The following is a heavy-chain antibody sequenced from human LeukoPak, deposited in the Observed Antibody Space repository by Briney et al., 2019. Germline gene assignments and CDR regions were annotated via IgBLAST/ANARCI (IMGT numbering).Heavy chain of an antibody. Sequence: GGSLRLSCAASGFIFSDYYMTWIRQAPGKGLEWVSYVTSSGGHMYYADSAKGRFTISRDNAKNTLNLQMNSLRAEDTAVYYCARDLGQYYDTSDNWFDPWGQGTLVTVSS. CDR3: ARDLGQYYDTSDNWFDP. D-gene: IGHD3-22*01. CDR1: GFIFSDYY. V-gene: IGHV3-11*04. J-gene: IGHJ5*02. CDR2: VTSSGGHM.